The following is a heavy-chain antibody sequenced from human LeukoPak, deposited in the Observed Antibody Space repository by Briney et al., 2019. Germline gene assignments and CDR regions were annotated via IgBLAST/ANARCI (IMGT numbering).Heavy chain of an antibody. Sequence: GGSLRLSCAASGFTFSSYAMSWVRQAPGKGLEWVSAISGSGGSTYYADSVKGRFTISRGNSKNTLYLQMNSLRAEDTAVYYCAKDPSSIVVVPAATDYWGQGTLVTVSS. CDR3: AKDPSSIVVVPAATDY. CDR2: ISGSGGST. D-gene: IGHD2-2*01. CDR1: GFTFSSYA. V-gene: IGHV3-23*01. J-gene: IGHJ4*02.